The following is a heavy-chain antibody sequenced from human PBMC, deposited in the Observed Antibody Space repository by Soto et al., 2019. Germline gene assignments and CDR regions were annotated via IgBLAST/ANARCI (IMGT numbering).Heavy chain of an antibody. Sequence: GGSLRLSCAASGFTFSSYWMHWVRQAPGKGLVWVSRINSDGSSTSYADSVKGRFTISRDNAKNTLYLQMNSLRAEDTALYYCERDGLEAAAGAFDIWGQGTMVTVSS. CDR1: GFTFSSYW. CDR3: ERDGLEAAAGAFDI. V-gene: IGHV3-74*01. J-gene: IGHJ3*02. CDR2: INSDGSST. D-gene: IGHD6-25*01.